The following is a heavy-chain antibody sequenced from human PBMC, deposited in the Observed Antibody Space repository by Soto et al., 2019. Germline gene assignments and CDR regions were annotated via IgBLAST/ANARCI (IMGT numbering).Heavy chain of an antibody. J-gene: IGHJ4*02. CDR2: ISAYNGNT. Sequence: ASVKVSCKASGYTFTSYGISWVRQAPGQGLEWMGWISAYNGNTNYAQKLQGRVTMTTDTSTSTAYMELRSLRSDDTAVYYCARGGAPNIWGSYLKRSHRNYYFDYWGQGTLVTVSS. CDR1: GYTFTSYG. D-gene: IGHD3-16*01. CDR3: ARGGAPNIWGSYLKRSHRNYYFDY. V-gene: IGHV1-18*01.